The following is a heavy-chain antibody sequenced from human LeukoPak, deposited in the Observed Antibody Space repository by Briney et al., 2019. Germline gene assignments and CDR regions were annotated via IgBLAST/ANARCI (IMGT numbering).Heavy chain of an antibody. V-gene: IGHV1-69*01. J-gene: IGHJ6*03. CDR1: GGTFSSFA. D-gene: IGHD6-13*01. CDR2: IIPIFGTA. Sequence: GSSVKVSCKASGGTFSSFALSWVRQASGQGLEWMGGIIPIFGTANYAQKFQGRVTIYSDASTSTDYMELSSLRSEDTAVYYCARDVRVKQQLTIRGSDYFYYMDVWGNGTTVIVSS. CDR3: ARDVRVKQQLTIRGSDYFYYMDV.